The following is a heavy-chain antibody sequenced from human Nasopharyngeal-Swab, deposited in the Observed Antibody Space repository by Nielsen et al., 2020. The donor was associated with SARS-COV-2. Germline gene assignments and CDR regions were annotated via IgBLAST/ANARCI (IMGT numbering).Heavy chain of an antibody. V-gene: IGHV3-33*01. J-gene: IGHJ4*02. Sequence: WIRQPPGKGLEWVAVIWYDGSNKYYADSVKGRFTISRDNSKNTLYLQMNSLRAEDTAVYYCASSPELGLQDYWGQGTLVTVSS. D-gene: IGHD4-11*01. CDR2: IWYDGSNK. CDR3: ASSPELGLQDY.